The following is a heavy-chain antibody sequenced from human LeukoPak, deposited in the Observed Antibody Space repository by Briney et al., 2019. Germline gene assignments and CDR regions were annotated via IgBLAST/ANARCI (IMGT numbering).Heavy chain of an antibody. D-gene: IGHD4-17*01. V-gene: IGHV3-30*18. CDR2: IPYDGSNK. Sequence: GGSLRLSCAASGFTFSSYGMHWVRQAPGKGLEWVAVIPYDGSNKYYADSVKGRFTISRDNSKNTLYLQMNSLRAEDTAVYYCAKLTVTGPRIIDYWGQGTLVTVSS. J-gene: IGHJ4*02. CDR1: GFTFSSYG. CDR3: AKLTVTGPRIIDY.